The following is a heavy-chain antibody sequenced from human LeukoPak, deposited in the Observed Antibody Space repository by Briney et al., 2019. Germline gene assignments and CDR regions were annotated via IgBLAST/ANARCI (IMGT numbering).Heavy chain of an antibody. D-gene: IGHD2-2*01. CDR2: IYYSGST. Sequence: PSETLSLTCTVSGGSISSSSYSWGWIRQPPGKGLEWIGSIYYSGSTYYNPSLKSRVTISVDTSKNQFSLKLSSVTAADTAVYYCATSRQLLDNWFDPWGQGTLVTVSS. CDR3: ATSRQLLDNWFDP. CDR1: GGSISSSSYS. V-gene: IGHV4-39*01. J-gene: IGHJ5*02.